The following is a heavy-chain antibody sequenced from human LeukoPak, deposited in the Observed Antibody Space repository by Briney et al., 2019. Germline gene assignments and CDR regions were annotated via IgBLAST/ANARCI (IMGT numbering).Heavy chain of an antibody. CDR1: GFTFRNYE. CDR3: ARVRMSGWTLGYAFDI. Sequence: GGSLRLSCAGSGFTFRNYEMSWVRQAPGKGLEWVSHISRDGSTVYYRDSVKGRFTISRDNSKNTLYLQMNSLRAEDTAVYYCARVRMSGWTLGYAFDIWGQGTMVTVSS. D-gene: IGHD6-19*01. J-gene: IGHJ3*02. V-gene: IGHV3-48*03. CDR2: ISRDGSTV.